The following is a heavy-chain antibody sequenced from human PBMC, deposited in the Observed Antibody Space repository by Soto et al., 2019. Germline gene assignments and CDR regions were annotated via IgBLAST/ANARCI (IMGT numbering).Heavy chain of an antibody. CDR3: AREVTYGGGSFSLGL. D-gene: IGHD3-10*01. J-gene: IGHJ4*02. V-gene: IGHV1-2*02. Sequence: QVQLVQSGAEVEKPGASVKVSCKTSGYFFTSYYIHWVRQAPGQGLEWMGWINPNNGGTNTAQKFKGRVTMTSDTSINTAYMESTSLRSDDTALYYCAREVTYGGGSFSLGLWGQGTLVTVSS. CDR1: GYFFTSYY. CDR2: INPNNGGT.